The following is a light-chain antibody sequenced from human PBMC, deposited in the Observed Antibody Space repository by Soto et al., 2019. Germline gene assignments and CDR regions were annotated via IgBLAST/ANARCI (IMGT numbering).Light chain of an antibody. J-gene: IGKJ1*01. Sequence: EIVMTQSPATLSVSPGERATLSGRASHSVSSNLAWYQQKPGQAPRLLIYAASTRATGIPARFRGSGSGTEFTLTISSLQSEDFAVYYCQQYNNWPRTFGQGTKV. CDR1: HSVSSN. CDR3: QQYNNWPRT. CDR2: AAS. V-gene: IGKV3-15*01.